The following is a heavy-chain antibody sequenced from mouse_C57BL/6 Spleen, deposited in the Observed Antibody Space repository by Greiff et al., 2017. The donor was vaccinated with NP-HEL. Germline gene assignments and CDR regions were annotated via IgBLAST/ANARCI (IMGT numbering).Heavy chain of an antibody. J-gene: IGHJ3*01. D-gene: IGHD2-2*01. CDR1: GYTFTSYW. V-gene: IGHV1-52*01. CDR2: IDPSDSET. CDR3: ASGVTTRFAY. Sequence: QVQLKQPGAELVRPGSSVKLSCKASGYTFTSYWMHWVKQRPIQGLEWIGNIDPSDSETHYNQKFKDKATLTVDKSSSTAYMQLSSLTSEDSAVYYCASGVTTRFAYWGQGTLVTVSA.